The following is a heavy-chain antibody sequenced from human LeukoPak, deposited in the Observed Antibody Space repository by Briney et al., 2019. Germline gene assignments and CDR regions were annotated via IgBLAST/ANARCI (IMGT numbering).Heavy chain of an antibody. D-gene: IGHD1-26*01. CDR1: GDSFSGYY. CDR2: INHRGTT. V-gene: IGHV4-34*01. Sequence: KASETLSLTCAAYGDSFSGYYWSWIRHPPGNRLEWIAEINHRGTTHYNPFLKSRVNISADTSKNQFSLHLDSVTAADTAVYYCARSWAGMYYPFYYFDYWGQGALVSVSS. CDR3: ARSWAGMYYPFYYFDY. J-gene: IGHJ4*02.